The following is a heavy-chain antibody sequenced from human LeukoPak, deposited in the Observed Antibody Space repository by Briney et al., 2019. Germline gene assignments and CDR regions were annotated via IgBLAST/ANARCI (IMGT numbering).Heavy chain of an antibody. CDR2: ISYDGSNK. Sequence: GRSLRLSCAASGFTFSSYGMHWVRQAPGKGLEWVAVISYDGSNKYYADSVKGRFTISRDNSKNTLYLQMNSLRAEDTAVYYCAKARPYYYDSSGSSAVDYWGQGTLVTVSS. CDR3: AKARPYYYDSSGSSAVDY. J-gene: IGHJ4*02. CDR1: GFTFSSYG. D-gene: IGHD3-22*01. V-gene: IGHV3-30*18.